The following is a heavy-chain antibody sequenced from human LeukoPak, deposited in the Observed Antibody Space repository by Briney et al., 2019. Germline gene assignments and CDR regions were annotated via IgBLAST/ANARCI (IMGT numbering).Heavy chain of an antibody. J-gene: IGHJ3*02. CDR2: IYYSGST. V-gene: IGHV4-39*07. Sequence: SETLSLTCTVSGGSISSSSYYWGWIRQPPGKGLEWIGSIYYSGSTYYNPSLKSRVTISVDTSKNQFSLKLSSVTAADTAVYYCARAEAIVVVPAAHFDIWGQETMVTVSS. CDR1: GGSISSSSYY. CDR3: ARAEAIVVVPAAHFDI. D-gene: IGHD2-2*01.